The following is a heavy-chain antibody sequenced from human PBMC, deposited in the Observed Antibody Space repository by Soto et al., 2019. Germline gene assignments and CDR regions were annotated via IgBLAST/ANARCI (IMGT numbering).Heavy chain of an antibody. D-gene: IGHD2-2*01. V-gene: IGHV3-23*01. CDR1: GFTFSSYA. CDR3: AKDRNDIVVVPAAIGNYFDY. J-gene: IGHJ4*02. Sequence: AGGSLRLSCAASGFTFSSYAMSWVRQAPGKGLEWVSAISGSGGSTYYADSVKGRFTISRDNSKNTLYLQMNSLRAEDTAVYYCAKDRNDIVVVPAAIGNYFDYWGQGTLVTVSS. CDR2: ISGSGGST.